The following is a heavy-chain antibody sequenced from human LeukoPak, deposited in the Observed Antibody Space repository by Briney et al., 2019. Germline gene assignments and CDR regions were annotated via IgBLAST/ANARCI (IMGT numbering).Heavy chain of an antibody. V-gene: IGHV1-69*13. Sequence: ASVKVSCKASGGTFSSYAISWVRQAPGQGLEWIGGIIPIFGTANYAQKFQGRVTITADESTSTAYMELSSLRSEDTAVYYCAIYSSSHNNYYYYYMDVWGKGTTVTVSS. CDR3: AIYSSSHNNYYYYYMDV. CDR2: IIPIFGTA. J-gene: IGHJ6*03. D-gene: IGHD6-6*01. CDR1: GGTFSSYA.